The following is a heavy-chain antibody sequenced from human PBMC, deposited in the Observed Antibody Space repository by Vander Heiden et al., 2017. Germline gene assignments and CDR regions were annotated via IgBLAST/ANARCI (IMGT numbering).Heavy chain of an antibody. J-gene: IGHJ6*02. CDR1: GYTFTGYY. D-gene: IGHD5-12*01. V-gene: IGHV1-2*02. CDR2: INPNSGGT. CDR3: ARVGGYDRGWLYYYYGMDV. Sequence: QVQLVQSGAEVKKPGASVKVSCKASGYTFTGYYMHWVRPAPGQGLEWMGWINPNSGGTNYAQKFQGRVTMTRDTSISTAYMELSRLRSDDTAVYYCARVGGYDRGWLYYYYGMDVWGQGTTVTVSS.